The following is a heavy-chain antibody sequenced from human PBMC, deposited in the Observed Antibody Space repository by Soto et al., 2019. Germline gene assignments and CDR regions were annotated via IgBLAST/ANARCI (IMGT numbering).Heavy chain of an antibody. D-gene: IGHD6-19*01. CDR3: ARDQNTGWYGNESGMDV. CDR1: SYSCTSYG. J-gene: IGHJ6*02. CDR2: ISTYNGNT. V-gene: IGHV1-18*01. Sequence: QVQLVQSGAEVKKPGASVKVSCKASSYSCTSYGISWVRQAPGQGLEWMGWISTYNGNTYYAQKLQGRVTMTTDTSTNTAYMELRSLRSDDTAVYFCARDQNTGWYGNESGMDVWGLGTTVTVSS.